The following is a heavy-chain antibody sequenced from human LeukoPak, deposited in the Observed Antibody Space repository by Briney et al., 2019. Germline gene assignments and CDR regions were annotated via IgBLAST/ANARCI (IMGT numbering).Heavy chain of an antibody. D-gene: IGHD6-19*01. CDR2: INPSGGST. CDR1: GYTFTSYY. Sequence: ASVELSCKASGYTFTSYYIHWMRQAPGQGLEWMGMINPSGGSTSYAQKFQGRVTMTRDTSTSTVYMELSSLRSEDTSVYYCAKLGYSSGAYYFDFWGQGTLVTVSS. J-gene: IGHJ4*02. CDR3: AKLGYSSGAYYFDF. V-gene: IGHV1-46*03.